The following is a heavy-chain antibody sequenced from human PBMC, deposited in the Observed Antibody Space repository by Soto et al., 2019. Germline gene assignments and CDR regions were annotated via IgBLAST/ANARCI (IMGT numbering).Heavy chain of an antibody. CDR3: ARERGRYCSGESCYPFGP. CDR1: GGAFRGYY. V-gene: IGHV4-34*01. Sequence: SETLSLSCAVYGGAFRGYYWSWIRQPPGKGLEWLGEINDSGSTNYNPSLKSRITISLDTSKKEISLRLSSVTAADTAVYYCARERGRYCSGESCYPFGPWGQGALVTVSS. D-gene: IGHD2-15*01. CDR2: INDSGST. J-gene: IGHJ5*02.